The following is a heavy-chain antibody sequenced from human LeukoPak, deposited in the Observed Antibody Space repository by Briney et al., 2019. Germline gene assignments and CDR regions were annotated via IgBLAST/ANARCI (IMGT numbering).Heavy chain of an antibody. J-gene: IGHJ4*02. CDR3: AKDGSERVGFVDY. D-gene: IGHD3-10*01. CDR2: IRYDGSNK. V-gene: IGHV3-30*02. Sequence: GGSLRLSCAASGFTFSSYGMHWVRQAPGKGLEWVAFIRYDGSNKYYADSVKGRFTISRDNSKNTLYLQMNSLRAEDTAVYYCAKDGSERVGFVDYWGQGTLVTVSS. CDR1: GFTFSSYG.